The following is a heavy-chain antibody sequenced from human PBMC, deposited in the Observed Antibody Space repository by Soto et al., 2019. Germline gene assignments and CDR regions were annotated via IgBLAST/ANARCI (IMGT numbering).Heavy chain of an antibody. Sequence: QVHLQQWGAGLLKPSETLSLTCAVYGESFIGYHWTWIRQPPGKGLEWIGEINHRGSANYNPSLKSRVTISVDTSNNQFSLKLSSVTAADTSVYYCARTDIVTTNCFDPWGQGTLVTVSS. CDR1: GESFIGYH. D-gene: IGHD5-12*01. J-gene: IGHJ5*02. CDR3: ARTDIVTTNCFDP. CDR2: INHRGSA. V-gene: IGHV4-34*02.